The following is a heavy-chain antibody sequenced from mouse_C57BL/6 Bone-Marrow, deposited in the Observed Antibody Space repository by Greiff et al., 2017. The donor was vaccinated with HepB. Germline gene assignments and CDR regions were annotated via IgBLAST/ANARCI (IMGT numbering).Heavy chain of an antibody. V-gene: IGHV5-4*03. Sequence: EVNLVESGGGLVKPGGSLKLSCAASGFTFSSYAMSWVRQTPEKRLEWVATISDGGSYTYYPDNVKGRFTISRDNAKNNLYLQMSHLKSEDTAMYYCARPYGNYPMDYWGQGTSVTVSS. CDR3: ARPYGNYPMDY. J-gene: IGHJ4*01. CDR1: GFTFSSYA. CDR2: ISDGGSYT. D-gene: IGHD2-1*01.